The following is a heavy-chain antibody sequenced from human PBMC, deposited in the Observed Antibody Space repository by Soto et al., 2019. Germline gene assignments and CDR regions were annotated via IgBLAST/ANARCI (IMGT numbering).Heavy chain of an antibody. Sequence: ASVKVSCKASGYTFTSYGISWVRQAPGQGLEWMGWISAYNGNTNYAQKLQGRVTMTTDTSTSTAYMELRSLRSDDTAVYHCARVLGYCSGGSCYTTDADDYWGQGTLVTVSS. D-gene: IGHD2-15*01. J-gene: IGHJ4*02. CDR2: ISAYNGNT. V-gene: IGHV1-18*01. CDR3: ARVLGYCSGGSCYTTDADDY. CDR1: GYTFTSYG.